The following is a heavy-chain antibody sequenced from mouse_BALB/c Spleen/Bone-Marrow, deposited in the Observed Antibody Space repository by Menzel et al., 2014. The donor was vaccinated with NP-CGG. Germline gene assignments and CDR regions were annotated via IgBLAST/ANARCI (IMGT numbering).Heavy chain of an antibody. CDR3: ARGYDYDFDY. J-gene: IGHJ2*01. D-gene: IGHD2-4*01. CDR2: ISSGGSA. V-gene: IGHV5-6-5*01. CDR1: GFTFSNFA. Sequence: EVMLVESGGGLVKPGGSLKLSCAASGFTFSNFAMSWVRQTPDKRLEWVASISSGGSAYYPDSVKGRLSISRDNASDILFLQMSSLRSEDTAMYYCARGYDYDFDYWGQGTTLTVSS.